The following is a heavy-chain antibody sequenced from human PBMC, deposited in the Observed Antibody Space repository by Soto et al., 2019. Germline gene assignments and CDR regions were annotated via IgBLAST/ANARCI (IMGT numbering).Heavy chain of an antibody. CDR1: GYTFTSYG. CDR3: ARDGVLIAAAATYYYYGMDV. J-gene: IGHJ6*02. V-gene: IGHV1-18*01. D-gene: IGHD6-13*01. Sequence: ASVKVSCKASGYTFTSYGISWVRQAPGQGLEWMGWISAYNGNTNYAQKLQGRVTMTTDTSTSTAYMELRSLRSDDTAVYYCARDGVLIAAAATYYYYGMDVWGQGTLVTVSS. CDR2: ISAYNGNT.